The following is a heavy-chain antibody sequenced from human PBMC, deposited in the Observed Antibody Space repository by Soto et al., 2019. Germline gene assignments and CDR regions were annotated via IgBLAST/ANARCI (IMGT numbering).Heavy chain of an antibody. CDR2: INEDESNT. J-gene: IGHJ4*02. V-gene: IGHV3-74*01. CDR3: ARGLFLDY. CDR1: GFTFSNYW. Sequence: PGGSLRLSCATSGFTFSNYWMHWVRQAPGKGPVWVSRINEDESNTNYADSVKGRFTISRDNAKNTLYLQTNSLRAEDTAVYYCARGLFLDYWGQGTRVTVSS. D-gene: IGHD3-3*01.